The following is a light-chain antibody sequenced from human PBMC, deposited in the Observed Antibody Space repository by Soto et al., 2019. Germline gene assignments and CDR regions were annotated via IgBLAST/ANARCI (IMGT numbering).Light chain of an antibody. V-gene: IGKV1-39*01. CDR2: AAS. CDR3: QQSLSTPT. CDR1: QNIYNY. Sequence: DIQMTQSPSSLSASVGDRVTITCRASQNIYNYLNWYQQKPGEAPNLLIFAASSLQSGVPAKFSGTGYGTEFTLTISSLQPEDLATYFCQQSLSTPTFGQGTKVEVK. J-gene: IGKJ1*01.